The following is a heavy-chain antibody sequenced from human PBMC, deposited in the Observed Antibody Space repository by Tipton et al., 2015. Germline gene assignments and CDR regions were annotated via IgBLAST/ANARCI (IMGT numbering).Heavy chain of an antibody. CDR1: GFTFSRYG. Sequence: SLRLSCATFGFTFSRYGFHWVRQAPGRGLEWVAVIWYDGSKEYYADSVKGRFTISKVSSKNTVYLQMNGLRADDTAVYYCTRSEAVVTANYFQNWGPGTLVTVSS. CDR3: TRSEAVVTANYFQN. V-gene: IGHV3-33*01. J-gene: IGHJ1*01. D-gene: IGHD4/OR15-4a*01. CDR2: IWYDGSKE.